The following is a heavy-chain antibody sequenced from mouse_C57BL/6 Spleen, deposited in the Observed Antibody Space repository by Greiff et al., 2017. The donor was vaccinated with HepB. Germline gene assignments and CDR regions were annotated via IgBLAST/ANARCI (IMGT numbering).Heavy chain of an antibody. CDR2: INPNNGGT. D-gene: IGHD2-1*01. Sequence: VQLQQSGPELVKPGASVKMSCKASGYTFTDYNMHWVKQSHGKSLEWIGYINPNNGGTSYNQKFKGKATLTVNKSSSTAYMELRSLTSEDSAVYYCARSRGGNHWYFDVWGTGTTVTVSS. CDR1: GYTFTDYN. CDR3: ARSRGGNHWYFDV. J-gene: IGHJ1*03. V-gene: IGHV1-22*01.